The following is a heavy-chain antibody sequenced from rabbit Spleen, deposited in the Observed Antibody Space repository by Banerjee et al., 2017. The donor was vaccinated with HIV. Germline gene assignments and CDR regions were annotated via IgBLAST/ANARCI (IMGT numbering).Heavy chain of an antibody. CDR1: GLDISSRHW. CDR3: ARDAAGREDFNL. D-gene: IGHD4-2*01. CDR2: MDVTSGNT. Sequence: QSLEESGGDLVKPGASLTLTCTASGLDISSRHWICWVRQTPGRGLEWIACMDVTSGNTYYANWAKGRFTISKTSSTTVTLQMTSLTDADTATYFCARDAAGREDFNLWGPGTLVTVS. J-gene: IGHJ4*01. V-gene: IGHV1S40*01.